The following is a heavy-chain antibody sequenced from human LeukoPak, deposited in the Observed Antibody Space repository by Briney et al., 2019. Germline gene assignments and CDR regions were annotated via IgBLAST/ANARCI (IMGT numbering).Heavy chain of an antibody. D-gene: IGHD4-23*01. J-gene: IGHJ4*02. CDR3: ARTPGGNYDY. V-gene: IGHV4-59*08. Sequence: ETLSLTCTVSGGSISSYYWSWIRQPPGKGLEWIGYIYYSGSTNYNPSLKSRVTISVDTSKNQFSLKLSSVTAADTAVYYCARTPGGNYDYWGQGTLVTVSS. CDR2: IYYSGST. CDR1: GGSISSYY.